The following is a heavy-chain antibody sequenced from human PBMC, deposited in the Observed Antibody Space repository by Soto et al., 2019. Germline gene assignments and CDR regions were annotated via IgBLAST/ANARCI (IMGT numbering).Heavy chain of an antibody. V-gene: IGHV3-11*06. CDR3: ARDLRFSSTNYFDF. Sequence: PGGSLRLSCTASGFLFTDYYMSWIRQPPGKGLEWLAYIDGSSDYTNSADSVKGRFTISRDNAKNSVFLQMNNLRADDTAVYYCARDLRFSSTNYFDFWGRGILVTVSS. J-gene: IGHJ4*02. CDR1: GFLFTDYY. D-gene: IGHD2-8*01. CDR2: IDGSSDYT.